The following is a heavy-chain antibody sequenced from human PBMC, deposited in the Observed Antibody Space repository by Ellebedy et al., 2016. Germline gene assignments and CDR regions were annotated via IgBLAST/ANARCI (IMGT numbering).Heavy chain of an antibody. CDR1: GYTFIGSY. CDR3: ASWGFRSGFQI. CDR2: INPKTGGT. V-gene: IGHV1-2*02. J-gene: IGHJ3*02. D-gene: IGHD3-3*01. Sequence: ASVKVSCXASGYTFIGSYIHWLRQAPGQGLEWMGWINPKTGGTDYVQRFQGRVSMTRDTSITTAFMELGSLTSDDTAVYYCASWGFRSGFQIWGQGTLITVSS.